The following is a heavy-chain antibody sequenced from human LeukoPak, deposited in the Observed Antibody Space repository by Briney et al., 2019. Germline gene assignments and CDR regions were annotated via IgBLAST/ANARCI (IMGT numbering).Heavy chain of an antibody. CDR2: IYPGGNT. CDR1: GLTVSGNY. J-gene: IGHJ4*02. V-gene: IGHV3-53*01. D-gene: IGHD3-10*01. Sequence: GGSLRLSCAASGLTVSGNYMCWVRQVPGKGLEWISLIYPGGNTYYAKSVEDRFTISRDNSKNTLYLQMDSLKAEDTAVYYCAKVRYNYGDDYWGQGTLVTVSS. CDR3: AKVRYNYGDDY.